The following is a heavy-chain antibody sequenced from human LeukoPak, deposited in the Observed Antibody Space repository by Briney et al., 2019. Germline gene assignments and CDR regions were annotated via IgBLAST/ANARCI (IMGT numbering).Heavy chain of an antibody. CDR1: GFTFSNAW. CDR2: IKSKTDGGTT. J-gene: IGHJ4*02. D-gene: IGHD3-9*01. Sequence: GGSLRLSCAASGFTFSNAWMSWVRQAPGKGLEWVGRIKSKTDGGTTDYAAPVKGRFTISRDDSKKTLYLQMNSLKTEDTAVYYCTTPYIGDDILTGYYPDYWGQGTLVTVSS. V-gene: IGHV3-15*01. CDR3: TTPYIGDDILTGYYPDY.